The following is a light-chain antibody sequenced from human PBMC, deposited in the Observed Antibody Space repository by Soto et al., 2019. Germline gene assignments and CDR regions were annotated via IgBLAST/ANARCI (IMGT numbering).Light chain of an antibody. CDR2: KAS. CDR1: QTISSW. Sequence: DIQMTQSPSGLCEPVVERLTMTCRASQTISSWLAWYQQKPGKAPKLLIYKASTLKSGVPSRFSGSGSGTEFTLTISSLQPDDFATYYCQHYNSYSEAFGQGTKLDIK. J-gene: IGKJ1*01. CDR3: QHYNSYSEA. V-gene: IGKV1-5*03.